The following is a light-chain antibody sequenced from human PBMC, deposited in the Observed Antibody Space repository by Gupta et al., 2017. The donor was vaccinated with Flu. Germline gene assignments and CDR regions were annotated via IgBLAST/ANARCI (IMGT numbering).Light chain of an antibody. J-gene: IGKJ4*01. CDR3: QQDNTSHT. CDR1: QSSNNW. CDR2: KAS. Sequence: DIQMTRSPSTLSASVGDRVTITCRASQSSNNWLDWYQQKPGKAPNLLIYKASTVESGVPYRFSGRGAGTEFTLTISSLQPDDFANYYCQQDNTSHTFGGGTKVEIK. V-gene: IGKV1-5*03.